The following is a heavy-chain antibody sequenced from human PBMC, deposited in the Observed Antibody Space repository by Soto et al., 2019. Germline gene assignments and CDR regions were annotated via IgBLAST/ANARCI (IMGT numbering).Heavy chain of an antibody. V-gene: IGHV1-18*01. CDR1: GYTFTSYG. D-gene: IGHD3-3*01. CDR3: ARVLEGGGGGGGNYGMDV. J-gene: IGHJ6*02. CDR2: ISAYNGNT. Sequence: ASVKVSCKASGYTFTSYGISWVRQAPGQGLEWMGWISAYNGNTNYAQKLQGRVTMTTDTSTSTAYMELRSLRSDDTAVYYCARVLEGGGGGGGNYGMDVWGQGTTVTVSS.